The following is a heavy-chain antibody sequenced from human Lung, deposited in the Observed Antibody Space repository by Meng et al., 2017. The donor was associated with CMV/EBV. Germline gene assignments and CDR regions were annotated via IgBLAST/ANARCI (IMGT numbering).Heavy chain of an antibody. D-gene: IGHD3-16*01. J-gene: IGHJ4*02. Sequence: SCAASGFTFSSYEMNWVRQAPGKGLEWVSYISSSGSTIHYADSVKGRFTISRDNAKESLYLQMNGLRAEDTAIYYCARDTGWDLHPYYFDYWGQGT. CDR2: ISSSGSTI. CDR3: ARDTGWDLHPYYFDY. V-gene: IGHV3-48*03. CDR1: GFTFSSYE.